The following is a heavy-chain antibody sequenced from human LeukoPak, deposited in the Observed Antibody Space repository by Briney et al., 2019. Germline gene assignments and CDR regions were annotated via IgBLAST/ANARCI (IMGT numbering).Heavy chain of an antibody. CDR1: GVTFSSSW. D-gene: IGHD2-8*01. V-gene: IGHV3-7*01. CDR3: ARGPTNGQAFDY. CDR2: IREDGSQK. Sequence: GGSLRHSCAASGVTFSSSWMTWVRQAPGKGLEWVASIREDGSQKTSVDSVRGRFTISRDNAKNSVYLQMDSLRAEDTAVYYCARGPTNGQAFDYWGQGTLVSVSS. J-gene: IGHJ4*02.